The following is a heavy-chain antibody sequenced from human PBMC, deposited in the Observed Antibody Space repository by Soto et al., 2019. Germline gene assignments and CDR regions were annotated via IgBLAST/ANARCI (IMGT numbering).Heavy chain of an antibody. CDR2: ISGSGGNT. CDR3: AKGGDSSRYSYVYYFDY. J-gene: IGHJ4*02. V-gene: IGHV3-23*01. D-gene: IGHD3-22*01. Sequence: EVQLLESGGGLVQPGGSLRLSCAASGFTFTNYAMSWVRQAPGKGLDWVSVISGSGGNTYYADSVKGRFTISRDNFKNTLYLQMNSLGAEDSAVYYCAKGGDSSRYSYVYYFDYWGQGTLVTVSS. CDR1: GFTFTNYA.